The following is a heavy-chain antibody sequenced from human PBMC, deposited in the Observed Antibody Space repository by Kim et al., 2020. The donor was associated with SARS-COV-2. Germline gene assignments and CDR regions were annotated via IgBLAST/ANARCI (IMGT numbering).Heavy chain of an antibody. D-gene: IGHD3-10*01. CDR3: AGQRALLWFGELLLEVGWWIDR. CDR1: GGSISSSSYY. V-gene: IGHV4-39*01. J-gene: IGHJ5*02. Sequence: SETLSLTCTVSGGSISSSSYYWGWIRQPPGKGLEWIGSIYYSGSTYYNPSLKSRVTISVDTSKNQFTLKLSSVTAADTAVYYCAGQRALLWFGELLLEVGWWIDRWDQGTLVTVSS. CDR2: IYYSGST.